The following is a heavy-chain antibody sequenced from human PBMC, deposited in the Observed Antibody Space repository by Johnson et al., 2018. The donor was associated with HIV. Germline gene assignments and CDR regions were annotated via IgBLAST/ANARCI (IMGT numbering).Heavy chain of an antibody. CDR3: AKGKVVVAAHDAFDI. Sequence: QMLLVESGGDVVQPGRSLRLSCTASGFTFSSYALHWVRQAPGKGLEWVAVISYDGSNKYYADSVKGRFTISRDNSKNTLYLQMNSLRAEDTAVYYCAKGKVVVAAHDAFDIWGKGQWSPSHQ. V-gene: IGHV3-30*04. J-gene: IGHJ3*02. CDR1: GFTFSSYA. D-gene: IGHD2-15*01. CDR2: ISYDGSNK.